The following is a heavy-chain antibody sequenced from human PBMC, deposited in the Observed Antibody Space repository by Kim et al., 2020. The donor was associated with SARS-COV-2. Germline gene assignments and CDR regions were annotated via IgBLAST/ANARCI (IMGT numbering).Heavy chain of an antibody. D-gene: IGHD2-21*02. CDR3: ARSCGGDCYLAFDI. J-gene: IGHJ3*02. Sequence: ADSVKGRFTISRDNAKNTLYLQMNSLRAEDTAVYYCARSCGGDCYLAFDIWGQGTMVTVSS. V-gene: IGHV3-74*01.